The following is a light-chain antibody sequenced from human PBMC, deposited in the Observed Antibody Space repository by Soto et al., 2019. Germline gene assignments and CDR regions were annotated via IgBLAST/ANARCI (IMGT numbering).Light chain of an antibody. CDR1: QFVSSR. Sequence: EIVVTQSPATLSGSPGERVTLSCRASQFVSSRLAWYQQRPGQVPRLLIYDASNRATGIPARFSGSGSGTDFTLTISSLEPEDFAVYFCHQRSNWPLTFGGGTKVEIK. CDR2: DAS. J-gene: IGKJ4*01. CDR3: HQRSNWPLT. V-gene: IGKV3-11*01.